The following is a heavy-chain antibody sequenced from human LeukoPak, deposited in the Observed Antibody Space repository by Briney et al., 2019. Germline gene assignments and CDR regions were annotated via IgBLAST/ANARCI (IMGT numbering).Heavy chain of an antibody. J-gene: IGHJ4*02. Sequence: PGRSLRLSCAASGFSFSSFWMSWVRQAPGKGLEWVANINQDGSEKYYVDSVKGRFTICRDNAKNSLYVQMNSLRAEDTAVYYCAKDLAEMATFIDYWGQGTLVTVSS. CDR1: GFSFSSFW. CDR2: INQDGSEK. CDR3: AKDLAEMATFIDY. V-gene: IGHV3-7*05. D-gene: IGHD5-24*01.